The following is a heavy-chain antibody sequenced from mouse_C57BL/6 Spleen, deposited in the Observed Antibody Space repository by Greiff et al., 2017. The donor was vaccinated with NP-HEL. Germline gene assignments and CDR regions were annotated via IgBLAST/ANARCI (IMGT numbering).Heavy chain of an antibody. V-gene: IGHV1-4*01. CDR1: GYTFTSYT. D-gene: IGHD2-3*01. CDR2: INPSSGYT. Sequence: QVQLQQSGAELARPGASVKMSCKASGYTFTSYTMHWVKQRPGQGLEWIGYINPSSGYTKYNQKFKDKATLTADKSSSTAYMQLSSLTSEDSAVYFCADGQYTFDYWGQGTSVTVSS. CDR3: ADGQYTFDY. J-gene: IGHJ4*01.